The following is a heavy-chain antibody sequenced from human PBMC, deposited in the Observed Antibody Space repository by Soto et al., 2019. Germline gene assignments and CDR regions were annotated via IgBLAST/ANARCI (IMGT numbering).Heavy chain of an antibody. CDR3: ARGRYSYGS. CDR2: IYYSGST. D-gene: IGHD5-18*01. Sequence: SETLSLTCTVSGGSISSGGYSWTWIRQHPGKGLEWIGYIYYSGSTYYKPSLKSRVTISVDTSKNQFSLKLSSVTAADTAVYYCARGRYSYGSWGQGTLVTVSS. J-gene: IGHJ5*02. CDR1: GGSISSGGYS. V-gene: IGHV4-31*03.